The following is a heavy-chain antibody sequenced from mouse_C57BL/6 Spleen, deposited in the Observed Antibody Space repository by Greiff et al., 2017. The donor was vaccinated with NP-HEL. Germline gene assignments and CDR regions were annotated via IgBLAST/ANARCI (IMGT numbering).Heavy chain of an antibody. V-gene: IGHV1-69*01. CDR1: GYTFTSYW. Sequence: QVQLQQPGAELVMPGASVKLSCKASGYTFTSYWMHWVKQRPGQGLEWIGEIDPSDSYTNYNQKFKGKSTLTVDKSSSTAYMQLSSLTSEDSAVYYGARLREYYGSSYEWYFDVWGTGTTVTVSS. J-gene: IGHJ1*03. CDR2: IDPSDSYT. D-gene: IGHD1-1*01. CDR3: ARLREYYGSSYEWYFDV.